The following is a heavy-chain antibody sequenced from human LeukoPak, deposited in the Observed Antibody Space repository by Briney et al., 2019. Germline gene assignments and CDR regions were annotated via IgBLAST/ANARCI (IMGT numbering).Heavy chain of an antibody. D-gene: IGHD3-3*01. J-gene: IGHJ5*02. CDR2: INHSGST. Sequence: PSETLSLTCAVYGGSFSGYYWSWTRQPPGKGLEWIGEINHSGSTNYNPSLKGRVTISVDTSKNQFSLKLSSVTAADTAVYYCARGVFGYDFWSGYLNWFDPWGQGSLVTVSS. CDR1: GGSFSGYY. V-gene: IGHV4-34*01. CDR3: ARGVFGYDFWSGYLNWFDP.